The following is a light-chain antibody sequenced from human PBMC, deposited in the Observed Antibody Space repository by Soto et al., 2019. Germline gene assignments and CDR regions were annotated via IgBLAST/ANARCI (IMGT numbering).Light chain of an antibody. Sequence: EIVMTQSQATLSVSPGERATLSCRASQSVSSNLAWYKQKPGRAPRLLIYGASTRATGIPARFSGSGSGTEFTLTISSLQSEDFAVYYCQQYNNWPDTFGQGTKLEIK. CDR3: QQYNNWPDT. CDR2: GAS. CDR1: QSVSSN. V-gene: IGKV3-15*01. J-gene: IGKJ2*01.